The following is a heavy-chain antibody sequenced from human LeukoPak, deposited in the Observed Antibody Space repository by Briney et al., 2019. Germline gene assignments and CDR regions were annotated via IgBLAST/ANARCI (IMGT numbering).Heavy chain of an antibody. Sequence: ASETLSLTCAVSGYSISSGYYWGWIRQPPGKGLDWIGSIYHSGSTYYNPSLKSRVTISVDTSKNQFSLKLSSVTAADTAVYYCARGYYYGSGGRFDPWGQGTLVTVSS. V-gene: IGHV4-38-2*01. D-gene: IGHD3-10*01. CDR2: IYHSGST. CDR1: GYSISSGYY. CDR3: ARGYYYGSGGRFDP. J-gene: IGHJ5*02.